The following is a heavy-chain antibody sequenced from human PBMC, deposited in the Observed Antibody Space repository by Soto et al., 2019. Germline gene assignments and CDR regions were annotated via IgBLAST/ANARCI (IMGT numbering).Heavy chain of an antibody. CDR2: IYHTGNT. CDR3: TRDPNYGMDV. CDR1: GGSISSNNW. V-gene: IGHV4-4*02. J-gene: IGHJ6*02. Sequence: SETLFLTCAVSGGSISSNNWWSWVRQPPGKGLEWIGEIYHTGNTNYNPSLKSRVTISVDKSKNQFSLRLTSVTAADTAVYYCTRDPNYGMDVWGQGTTVTVSS.